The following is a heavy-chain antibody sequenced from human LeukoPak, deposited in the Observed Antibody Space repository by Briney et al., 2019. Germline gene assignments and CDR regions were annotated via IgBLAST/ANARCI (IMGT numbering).Heavy chain of an antibody. Sequence: ASVKVYCKASGYTFTSYGISWVRQAPGQGLEWMGWNSAYNGNTNYAQRLQGRVTMTTDTSTSTAYMELRSLRSDDTAVYYCARDSRDRFGDFGVVIIGVEDYYYYGMDVWGQGTTVAVSS. CDR1: GYTFTSYG. V-gene: IGHV1-18*01. CDR3: ARDSRDRFGDFGVVIIGVEDYYYYGMDV. CDR2: NSAYNGNT. J-gene: IGHJ6*02. D-gene: IGHD3-3*01.